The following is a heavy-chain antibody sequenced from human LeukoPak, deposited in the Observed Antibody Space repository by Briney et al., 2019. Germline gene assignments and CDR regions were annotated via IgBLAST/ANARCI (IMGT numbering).Heavy chain of an antibody. CDR1: GFTFSSYA. CDR3: AKAHPGFDY. Sequence: GGSLRLSCAASGFTFSSYAMSWVRQAPGKGLEWVSAISGSGGSTYYADSVKGRFTISRDNAKNSLFLQMNSLRADDTAVYYCAKAHPGFDYWGQGTLVTVSS. V-gene: IGHV3-23*01. J-gene: IGHJ4*02. CDR2: ISGSGGST.